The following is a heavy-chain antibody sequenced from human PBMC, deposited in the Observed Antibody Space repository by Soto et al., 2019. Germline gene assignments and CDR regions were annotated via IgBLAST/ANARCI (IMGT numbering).Heavy chain of an antibody. V-gene: IGHV3-15*07. J-gene: IGHJ4*02. CDR3: ATGGYYFDY. CDR2: IKSKPNGGTT. D-gene: IGHD3-10*01. Sequence: EVQLVESGGGLVKPGGSLRLSCAGSGFTFSNAWMNWVRQAPGEGLEWVGRIKSKPNGGTTDYAAPVKGRFTISRADSKNTVYMQVNILRTEDTAVYYCATGGYYFDYWGQGTLVTGSS. CDR1: GFTFSNAW.